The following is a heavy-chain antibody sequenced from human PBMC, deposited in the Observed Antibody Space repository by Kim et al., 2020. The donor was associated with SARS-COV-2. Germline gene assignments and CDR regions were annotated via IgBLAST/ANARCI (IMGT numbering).Heavy chain of an antibody. V-gene: IGHV3-23*01. Sequence: GGSLRLSCAASGFTFSSYAMSWVRQAPGKGLEWVSAISGSGGSTYYADSVKGRFTISRDNSKNTLYLQMNSLRAEDTAVYYCAKDLGIVGATTWALDYWGQGTLVTVSS. CDR3: AKDLGIVGATTWALDY. CDR1: GFTFSSYA. CDR2: ISGSGGST. D-gene: IGHD1-26*01. J-gene: IGHJ4*02.